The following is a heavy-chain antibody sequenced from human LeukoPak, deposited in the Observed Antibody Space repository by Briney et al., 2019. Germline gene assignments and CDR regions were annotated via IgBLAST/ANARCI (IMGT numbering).Heavy chain of an antibody. CDR1: GFTFSSYA. J-gene: IGHJ4*02. V-gene: IGHV3-23*01. CDR2: ISGSGGST. CDR3: AKVGRIVVVSDFDY. Sequence: GSLRLSCAASGFTFSSYAMSRVRQAPGKGLEWVSAISGSGGSTYYADSVKGRFTISRDNSKNTLYLQMNSLRAEDTAVYYCAKVGRIVVVSDFDYWGQGTLVTVSS. D-gene: IGHD2-2*01.